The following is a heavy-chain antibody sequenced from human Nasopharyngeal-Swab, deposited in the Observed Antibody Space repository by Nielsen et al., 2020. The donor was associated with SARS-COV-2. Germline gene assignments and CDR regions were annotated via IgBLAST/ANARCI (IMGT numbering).Heavy chain of an antibody. CDR3: ARCITIFGSGELDY. CDR2: ISYDGSNK. CDR1: GFTFSSYG. D-gene: IGHD3-3*01. J-gene: IGHJ4*02. Sequence: GESLKISCAASGFTFSSYGMHWVRQAPGKGLEWVAVISYDGSNKYYADSVKGRFTISRDNFKNTLYLQMNSLRAEDTAVYYCARCITIFGSGELDYWGQGTLVTVSS. V-gene: IGHV3-30*03.